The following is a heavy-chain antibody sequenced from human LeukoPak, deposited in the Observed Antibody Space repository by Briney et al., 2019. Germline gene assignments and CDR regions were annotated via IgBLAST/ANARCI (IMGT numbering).Heavy chain of an antibody. J-gene: IGHJ4*02. Sequence: ASVKVSCKASGYTFTDYYMHWIRQAPGQGLEWVGWINPNSGGTNYAQKFQGRVTMTRDTSISTAYMELSRLRSDDTAVYYCARDSNYYFDYWGQGTLVTVSS. D-gene: IGHD4/OR15-4a*01. V-gene: IGHV1-2*02. CDR1: GYTFTDYY. CDR3: ARDSNYYFDY. CDR2: INPNSGGT.